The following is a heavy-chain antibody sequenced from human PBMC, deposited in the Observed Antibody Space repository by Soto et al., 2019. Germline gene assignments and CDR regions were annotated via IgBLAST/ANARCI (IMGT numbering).Heavy chain of an antibody. V-gene: IGHV4-30-4*01. D-gene: IGHD5-18*01. CDR2: IYYSGST. CDR1: GGSISSGDYY. CDR3: ARWIQLWSPIGRHYRYGDV. Sequence: SETLSLTCTVSGGSISSGDYYWSWIRQPPGKGLEWIGYIYYSGSTYYNPSLKSRVTISVDTSKNQFSLKLSSVTATDTAVYYCARWIQLWSPIGRHYRYGDVWGQGTTVTVSS. J-gene: IGHJ6*02.